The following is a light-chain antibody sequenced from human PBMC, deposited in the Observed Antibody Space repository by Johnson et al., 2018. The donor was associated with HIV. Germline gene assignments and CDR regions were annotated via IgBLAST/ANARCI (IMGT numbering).Light chain of an antibody. CDR2: ENN. V-gene: IGLV1-51*02. Sequence: QSVLTQPPSVSAAPGQKVTISCSGSSSNIGNNYVSWYQQLPGRAPKLLIYENNKRPSGISDRFSGSKSATSATLGITGLQTRDEADYYCGTWDTSLNAYVFGTGTKVTVL. CDR1: SSNIGNNY. J-gene: IGLJ1*01. CDR3: GTWDTSLNAYV.